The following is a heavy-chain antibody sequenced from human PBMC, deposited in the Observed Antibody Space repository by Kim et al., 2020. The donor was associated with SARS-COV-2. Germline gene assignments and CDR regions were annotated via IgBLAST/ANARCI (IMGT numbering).Heavy chain of an antibody. V-gene: IGHV4-39*01. CDR2: IYYSGST. D-gene: IGHD6-13*01. CDR1: GGSISSSSYY. J-gene: IGHJ6*02. Sequence: SETLSLTCTVSGGSISSSSYYWGWIRQPPGKGLEWIGSIYYSGSTYYNPSLKSRVTISVDTSKNQFSLKLSSVTAADTAVYYCARLAGIAAASYYYGMDVWGQGTTVTVSS. CDR3: ARLAGIAAASYYYGMDV.